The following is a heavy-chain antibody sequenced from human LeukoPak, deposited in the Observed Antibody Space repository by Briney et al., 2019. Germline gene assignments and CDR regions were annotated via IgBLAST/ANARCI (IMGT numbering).Heavy chain of an antibody. J-gene: IGHJ6*02. D-gene: IGHD6-13*01. V-gene: IGHV3-23*01. CDR3: AQRRGSSWYYYYGMDV. CDR2: ISGSGGST. Sequence: PGGSLRLSCAASGFTFSSYAMSWVRQAPGKGLELVSAISGSGGSTYYADSVKGRFTISRDNSKNTLYLQMNSLRAEDTAVYYCAQRRGSSWYYYYGMDVWGQGTTVTVSS. CDR1: GFTFSSYA.